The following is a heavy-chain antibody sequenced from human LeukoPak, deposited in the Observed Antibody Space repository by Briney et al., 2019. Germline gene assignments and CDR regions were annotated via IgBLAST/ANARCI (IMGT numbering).Heavy chain of an antibody. Sequence: GASVKVSCKASGYTFTTYTIHWVRQAPGQRLEWMGWINAGSGNTKYSQKFQGRVTITRDTSASTAYMELSSLRSEDTAVYYCARPPLGATTHDAFDIWGQGTMVTVSS. D-gene: IGHD1-26*01. J-gene: IGHJ3*02. CDR1: GYTFTTYT. CDR3: ARPPLGATTHDAFDI. CDR2: INAGSGNT. V-gene: IGHV1-3*01.